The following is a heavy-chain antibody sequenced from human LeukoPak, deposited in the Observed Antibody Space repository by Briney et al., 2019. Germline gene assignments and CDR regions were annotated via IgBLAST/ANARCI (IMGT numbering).Heavy chain of an antibody. Sequence: GVSLRLSCAASVFLLSDYGMHWVRRAPARGREGGAFVRKGGRNKYYVGSVKDRFTISRDKSKNTLYLQMTSLRAEDPAVYSCAKESASGYHSEGPKNWGLGTLVTVSS. V-gene: IGHV3-30*02. J-gene: IGHJ4*02. CDR2: VRKGGRNK. CDR1: VFLLSDYG. D-gene: IGHD5-12*01. CDR3: AKESASGYHSEGPKN.